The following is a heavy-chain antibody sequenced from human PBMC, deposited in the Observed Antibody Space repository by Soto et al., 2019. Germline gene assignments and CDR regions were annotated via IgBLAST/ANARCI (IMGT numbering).Heavy chain of an antibody. J-gene: IGHJ5*02. CDR2: ISSSSSTI. D-gene: IGHD2-21*02. V-gene: IGHV3-48*02. Sequence: EVQLVESGGSLVQPGGSLRLSCAASGFTFSSYSMNWVRQVPGKGLEWVSYISSSSSTIKYADSVKGRFTISRDNAKNSLYLQMNRLRDEDTAVYYCARVDHTYCGGDYSRNSFDPWGQGTLVTVSS. CDR3: ARVDHTYCGGDYSRNSFDP. CDR1: GFTFSSYS.